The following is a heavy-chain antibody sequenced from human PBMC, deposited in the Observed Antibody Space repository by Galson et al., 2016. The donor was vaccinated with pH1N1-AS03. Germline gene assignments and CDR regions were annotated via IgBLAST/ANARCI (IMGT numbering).Heavy chain of an antibody. Sequence: SLRLSCAGSGFIFSSYGMHWVRQAPGKGLDWVAVIWYDGSNEYYADSVKGRFTISRDNSKNTLYLQMNSLRAEDTAVYYCARDWTFDNSGYYYDYYYYGMDVWGQGTTVTVSS. CDR2: IWYDGSNE. D-gene: IGHD3-22*01. CDR3: ARDWTFDNSGYYYDYYYYGMDV. V-gene: IGHV3-33*01. J-gene: IGHJ6*02. CDR1: GFIFSSYG.